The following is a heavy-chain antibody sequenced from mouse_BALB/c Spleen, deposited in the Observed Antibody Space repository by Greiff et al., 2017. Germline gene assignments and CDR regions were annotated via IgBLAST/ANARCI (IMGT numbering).Heavy chain of an antibody. CDR2: IWDGGST. J-gene: IGHJ3*01. CDR3: ARDDGYAWAY. D-gene: IGHD2-3*01. V-gene: IGHV2-9*02. CDR1: GFSLTSYG. Sequence: VQLVESGPGLVAPSQSLSITCTVSGFSLTSYGVHWVRQPPGKGLEWLGVIWDGGSTNYNSALMSRLSISKDNSKSQVFLKMNSLQTDDTAMYYCARDDGYAWAYWGQGTLVTVSA.